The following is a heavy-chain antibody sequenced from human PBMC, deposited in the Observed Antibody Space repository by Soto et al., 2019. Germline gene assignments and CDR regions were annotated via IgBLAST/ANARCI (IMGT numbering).Heavy chain of an antibody. CDR3: ATDTSSSSWHYYYYGMDV. J-gene: IGHJ6*02. Sequence: GASVKVSCKVSGYTLTELSMHWVRQAPGKGLEWMGGFDPEDGETIYAQKFQGRVTMTEDTSTDTAYMELSSLRSEDTAVYYCATDTSSSSWHYYYYGMDVWGQGTTVTVSS. V-gene: IGHV1-24*01. D-gene: IGHD6-13*01. CDR2: FDPEDGET. CDR1: GYTLTELS.